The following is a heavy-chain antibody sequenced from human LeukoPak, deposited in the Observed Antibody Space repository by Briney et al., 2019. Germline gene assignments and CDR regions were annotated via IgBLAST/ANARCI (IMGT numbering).Heavy chain of an antibody. CDR1: GFTFSSYA. J-gene: IGHJ6*02. CDR2: ISYDGSNK. CDR3: ARDRLGAVDYYGMDV. Sequence: GRSLRLSCAASGFTFSSYAMHWVRQAPGKGLEWVAVISYDGSNKYYADSVKGRFTISRGNSKNTLYLQMNSLRAEDTAVYYCARDRLGAVDYYGMDVWGQGTTVTVSS. D-gene: IGHD6-19*01. V-gene: IGHV3-30-3*01.